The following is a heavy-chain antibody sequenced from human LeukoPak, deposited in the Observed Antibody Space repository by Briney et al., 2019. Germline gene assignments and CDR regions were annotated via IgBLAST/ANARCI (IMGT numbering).Heavy chain of an antibody. V-gene: IGHV1-69*05. CDR2: IIPIFGTA. D-gene: IGHD6-13*01. CDR1: GGTFSSYA. Sequence: GASVKVSCKASGGTFSSYAISWVRQAPGQGLEWMGGIIPIFGTANYAQKFQGRVTITTDESTSTAYMELSSLRSEDTAVYYCASLPLLGSSSWSYYYYYMDVWGKGTTVTVSS. J-gene: IGHJ6*03. CDR3: ASLPLLGSSSWSYYYYYMDV.